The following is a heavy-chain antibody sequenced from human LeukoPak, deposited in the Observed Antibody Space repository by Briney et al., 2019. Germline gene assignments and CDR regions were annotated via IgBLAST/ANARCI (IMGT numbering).Heavy chain of an antibody. D-gene: IGHD1-7*01. CDR1: GGSISGYY. CDR2: VYTSGST. CDR3: ARLITGTTTAFDI. Sequence: PSETLSLTCSVSGGSISGYYWTWIRQPAGKGLEWIGRVYTSGSTHCNPSLKTRLTMSVDTSKKQFSLKLSSVTAADTAVYYCARLITGTTTAFDIWGQGTMVTVSS. V-gene: IGHV4-4*07. J-gene: IGHJ3*02.